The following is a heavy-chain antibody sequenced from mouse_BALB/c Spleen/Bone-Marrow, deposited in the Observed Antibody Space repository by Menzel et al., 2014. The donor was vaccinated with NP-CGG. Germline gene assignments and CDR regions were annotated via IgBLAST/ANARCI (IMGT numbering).Heavy chain of an antibody. CDR2: IRSGGSYT. D-gene: IGHD2-4*01. J-gene: IGHJ2*01. V-gene: IGHV5-9*02. CDR3: ARRRGYDYAFDY. Sequence: EVQLQESGGGSVKPGGSLKLSCAASGFAFSDYDMSWVRQNPEKRLEGVATIRSGGSYTSYPDDMKGRFTISRDNARNSLYLQMSSPRSEDTALYYCARRRGYDYAFDYWGQGTTLTVSS. CDR1: GFAFSDYD.